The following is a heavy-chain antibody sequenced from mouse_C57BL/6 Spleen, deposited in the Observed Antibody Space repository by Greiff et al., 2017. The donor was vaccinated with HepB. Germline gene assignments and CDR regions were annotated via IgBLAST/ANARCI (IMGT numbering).Heavy chain of an antibody. D-gene: IGHD6-1*01. CDR1: GFSFNTYA. CDR2: IRSKSNNYAT. Sequence: EVQLVESGGGLVQPKGSLKLSCAASGFSFNTYAMNWVRQAPGKGLEWVARIRSKSNNYATYYADSVKDRFTISRDDSESMLYLQMNNLKTEDTAMYYCVRHVSLPYAMDYWGQGTSVTVSS. J-gene: IGHJ4*01. V-gene: IGHV10-1*01. CDR3: VRHVSLPYAMDY.